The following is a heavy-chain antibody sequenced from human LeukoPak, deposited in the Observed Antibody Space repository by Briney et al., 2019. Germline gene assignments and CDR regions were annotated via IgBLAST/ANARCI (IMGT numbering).Heavy chain of an antibody. CDR3: ARPLSYSFDP. V-gene: IGHV3-74*03. CDR2: INSDGITT. CDR1: GFHFRSYW. J-gene: IGHJ5*02. Sequence: GGSLRLSCAASGFHFRSYWMHWVRQAPGKGLVWVSRINSDGITTTYADSVKGRFTISRDNAKNTLYLQMNSLRPEDTAVYYCARPLSYSFDPWCQGTLVTVSS. D-gene: IGHD2/OR15-2a*01.